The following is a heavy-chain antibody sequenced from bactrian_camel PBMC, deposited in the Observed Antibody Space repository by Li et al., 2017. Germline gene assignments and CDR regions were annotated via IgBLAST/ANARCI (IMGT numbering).Heavy chain of an antibody. CDR3: VRDQSDIPKAELGY. J-gene: IGHJ6*01. D-gene: IGHD1*01. V-gene: IGHV3S42*01. CDR1: GSSFSGYP. Sequence: VQLVESGGGLAQPGGSLRLSCAEASGSSFSGYPMSWVRQAPGKGLEWIATINTGSSNTTYADSVKGRFTISRDNAKNTMALEMNTLKPEDTAVYYCVRDQSDIPKAELGYWGQGTQVT. CDR2: INTGSSNT.